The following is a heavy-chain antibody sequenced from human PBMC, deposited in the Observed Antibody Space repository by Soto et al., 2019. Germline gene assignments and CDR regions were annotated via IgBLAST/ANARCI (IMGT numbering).Heavy chain of an antibody. CDR1: GFTFSSYA. CDR2: ISSNGGST. D-gene: IGHD5-12*01. V-gene: IGHV3-64*01. CDR3: ARGGGGSEFDY. Sequence: EVQLVESGGGLVQPGGSLRLSCAASGFTFSSYAMHWVRQAPGKGLEYVSGISSNGGSTDYANSVKGRFTISRDNSKNTLYLQMGSLRAEDMAVYYCARGGGGSEFDYWGQGTLVTVSS. J-gene: IGHJ4*02.